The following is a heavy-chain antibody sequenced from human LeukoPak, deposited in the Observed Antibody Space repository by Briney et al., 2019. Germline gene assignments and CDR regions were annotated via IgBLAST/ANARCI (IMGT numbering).Heavy chain of an antibody. CDR3: ASFSVITTYLDY. CDR2: VSHSGGT. J-gene: IGHJ4*02. CDR1: GGSISNSNYF. V-gene: IGHV4-39*01. Sequence: SETLSLTCNVSGGSISNSNYFWVWIRQPPGKGLEWIGSVSHSGGTSYNPSLESRVTMSADASENQFSLDLSTVAATDTAIYFCASFSVITTYLDYWAEGILVTVSS. D-gene: IGHD4-23*01.